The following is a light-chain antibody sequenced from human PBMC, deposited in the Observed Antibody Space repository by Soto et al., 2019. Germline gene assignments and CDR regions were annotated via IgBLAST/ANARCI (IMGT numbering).Light chain of an antibody. CDR1: QSISSY. Sequence: DIQMTQSPSSLSASIGDRVTITCRASQSISSYLNWYQQKPGKAPKLLIYAASSLQSGVPSRFRGSGSATDFTLTISSLQPEDFATYYCQQSHSTPQTFGQGTKVEIK. CDR2: AAS. CDR3: QQSHSTPQT. V-gene: IGKV1-39*01. J-gene: IGKJ1*01.